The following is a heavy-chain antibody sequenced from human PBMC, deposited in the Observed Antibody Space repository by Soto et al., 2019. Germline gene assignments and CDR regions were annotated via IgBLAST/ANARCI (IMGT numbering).Heavy chain of an antibody. CDR1: GFTFSNSG. CDR3: TGQVASGY. J-gene: IGHJ4*02. D-gene: IGHD2-8*02. CDR2: ISSDGNTK. V-gene: IGHV3-30*03. Sequence: QVQLVESGGGVVQPGRSLRLSCAASGFTFSNSGMHWVRQAPGKGLEWVAVISSDGNTKYYADSVKGRFTISRDNSKNTLYLEMNGRRADDAALYYCTGQVASGYWGQGTLVTISS.